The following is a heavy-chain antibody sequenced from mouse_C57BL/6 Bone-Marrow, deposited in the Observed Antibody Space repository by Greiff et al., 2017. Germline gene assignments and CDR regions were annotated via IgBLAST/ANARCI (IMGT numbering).Heavy chain of an antibody. CDR3: ADGNRYAMDY. Sequence: VQLQQSGAELARPGASVKMSCKASGYTFTSYTMHWVKQRPGQGLEWIGYINPSSGYTKYNQKFKDKATLTADKSSSTAYMQLSSLTSEDSAVYYCADGNRYAMDYWGQGTSVTVSS. CDR2: INPSSGYT. CDR1: GYTFTSYT. D-gene: IGHD2-1*01. V-gene: IGHV1-4*01. J-gene: IGHJ4*01.